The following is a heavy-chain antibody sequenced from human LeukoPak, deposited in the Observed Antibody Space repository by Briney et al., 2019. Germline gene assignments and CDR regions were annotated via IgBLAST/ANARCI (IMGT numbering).Heavy chain of an antibody. CDR3: VREARGYHYTYFDY. J-gene: IGHJ4*02. CDR1: GFTLGSHD. Sequence: GGSLRLSCTASGFTLGSHDMHWVRHIPGQGLEWVAAVSSGFHAFFADSVQGRFTVSREDARNSFSLQMISLRAGDTAVYYCVREARGYHYTYFDYWGQGTLVTVSS. CDR2: VSSGFHA. V-gene: IGHV3-13*01. D-gene: IGHD5-18*01.